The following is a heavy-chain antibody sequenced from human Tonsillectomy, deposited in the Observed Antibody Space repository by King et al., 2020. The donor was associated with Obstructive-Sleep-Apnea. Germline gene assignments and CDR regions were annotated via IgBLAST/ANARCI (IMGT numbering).Heavy chain of an antibody. D-gene: IGHD4-17*01. CDR3: ASQVHGDYTDYYSYGMDV. CDR2: IYSSGNT. CDR1: GGSISSSY. J-gene: IGHJ6*02. V-gene: IGHV4-4*07. Sequence: VQLQESGPGLVKPSETLSLTCSVSGGSISSSYWSWIRQPAGKGLEWIGRIYSSGNTNYSPSLKSRVTMSLDTSKNQFSLKLSSVTAADTAVYYCASQVHGDYTDYYSYGMDVWGQGTTVTVSS.